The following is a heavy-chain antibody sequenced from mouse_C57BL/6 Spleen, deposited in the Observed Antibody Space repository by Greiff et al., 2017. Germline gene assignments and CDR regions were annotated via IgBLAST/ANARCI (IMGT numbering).Heavy chain of an antibody. Sequence: VQLQQSGAELVRPGASVTLSCKASGYTFTDYEMHWVKQTPVHGLEWIGAIDPETGGTAYNQKFKGKAILTADKSSSTAYMELRSLTSEDSAVYYCTREGNSYYSNYEGYFDVWGTGTTVTVSS. CDR3: TREGNSYYSNYEGYFDV. CDR1: GYTFTDYE. CDR2: IDPETGGT. D-gene: IGHD2-5*01. V-gene: IGHV1-15*01. J-gene: IGHJ1*03.